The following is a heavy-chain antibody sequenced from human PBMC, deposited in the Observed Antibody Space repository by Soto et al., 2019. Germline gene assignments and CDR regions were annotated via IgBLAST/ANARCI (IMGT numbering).Heavy chain of an antibody. CDR1: GFICSSYD. Sequence: VGSLRLSCAASGFICSSYDMSWVRQAPGKGLEWVSTILVDGRTFYVDSVKGRFTISRDSSQNTVYLQMNSLTAGDTALYYCAKATATGGGAFDICGQGTMVTVSS. V-gene: IGHV3-23*01. J-gene: IGHJ3*02. CDR3: AKATATGGGAFDI. D-gene: IGHD2-8*02. CDR2: ILVDGRT.